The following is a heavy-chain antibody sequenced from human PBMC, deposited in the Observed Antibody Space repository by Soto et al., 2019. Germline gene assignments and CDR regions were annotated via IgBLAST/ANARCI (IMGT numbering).Heavy chain of an antibody. CDR1: GFTFSSYG. Sequence: GVSLRLSCAASGFTFSSYGMHWVRQAPGKGLEWVAVIWYDGSNKYYADSVKGRFTISRDNSKNTLYLQMSSLRVEDTAIYYCGTRGARIVLAPGDDWGQGTLVTVPS. D-gene: IGHD3-22*01. CDR2: IWYDGSNK. J-gene: IGHJ4*02. CDR3: GTRGARIVLAPGDD. V-gene: IGHV3-33*01.